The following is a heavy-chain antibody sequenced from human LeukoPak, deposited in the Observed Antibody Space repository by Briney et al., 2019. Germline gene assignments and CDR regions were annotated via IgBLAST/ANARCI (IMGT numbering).Heavy chain of an antibody. CDR2: IYYSGST. CDR3: ARRGSGSYYDHAFDI. J-gene: IGHJ3*02. D-gene: IGHD1-26*01. V-gene: IGHV4-59*08. Sequence: SETLSLTCTVSGGPISSYYWIWIRQPPGKGLEWIGYIYYSGSTNYNPSLKSRVTISVDTSKNQFSLKLSSVTAADTAVYYCARRGSGSYYDHAFDIWGQGTMVTVSS. CDR1: GGPISSYY.